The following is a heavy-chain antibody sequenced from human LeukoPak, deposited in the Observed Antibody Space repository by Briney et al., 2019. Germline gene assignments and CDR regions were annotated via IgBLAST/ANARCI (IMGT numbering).Heavy chain of an antibody. D-gene: IGHD3-22*01. Sequence: GGSLRLSCAGSGFSFSRYSMNWVRQAPGKGLEWVSYISSSIITIYYADSVKGRFTISRDNAKNSLYLQMNSLRAEDTAVYYCARDPGDSSGYYSGNDAFDIWGQGTTVTVSS. CDR2: ISSSIITI. CDR3: ARDPGDSSGYYSGNDAFDI. CDR1: GFSFSRYS. J-gene: IGHJ3*02. V-gene: IGHV3-48*01.